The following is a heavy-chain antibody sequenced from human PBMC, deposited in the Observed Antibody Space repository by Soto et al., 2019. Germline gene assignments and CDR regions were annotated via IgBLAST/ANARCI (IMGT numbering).Heavy chain of an antibody. CDR3: ARNPLGHFDY. CDR1: GFTFSSYA. Sequence: GGSLRLSCAASGFTFSSYAMHWVRQAPGKGLEWVAVISYDGSNKYYADSVKGRFTISRDNSKNTLYLQMNSLRAEDTAVYYCARNPLGHFDYWGQGTLVTVSS. D-gene: IGHD3-16*01. CDR2: ISYDGSNK. V-gene: IGHV3-30*14. J-gene: IGHJ4*02.